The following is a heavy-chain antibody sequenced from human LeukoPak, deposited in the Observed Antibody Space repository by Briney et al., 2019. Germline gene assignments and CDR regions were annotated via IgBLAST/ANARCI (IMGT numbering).Heavy chain of an antibody. CDR1: GYTFTSYG. CDR2: INPNSGGT. D-gene: IGHD3-16*01. Sequence: ASVKVSCKASGYTFTSYGISWVRQAPGQGLEWTGWINPNSGGTNYAQKFQGRVTMTRDTSISTAYMELSRLRSDDTAVYSCARAWGGVRDYFDYWGQGTLVTVSS. CDR3: ARAWGGVRDYFDY. J-gene: IGHJ4*02. V-gene: IGHV1-2*02.